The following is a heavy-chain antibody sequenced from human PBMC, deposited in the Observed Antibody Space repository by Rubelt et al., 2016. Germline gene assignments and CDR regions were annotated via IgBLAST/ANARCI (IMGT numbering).Heavy chain of an antibody. J-gene: IGHJ4*02. CDR3: AKDGRVESSGYGLPDYFDY. CDR2: IHSDVSST. V-gene: IGHV3-74*01. D-gene: IGHD6-19*01. Sequence: GSLRLSCAASGFSFSMYWMHWVRQVPGKGLVWVSRIHSDVSSTTYADSVKGRFTISRDNSKNTLYLQMNSLRADDTAVYYCAKDGRVESSGYGLPDYFDYWGQGTLVTVSS. CDR1: GFSFSMYW.